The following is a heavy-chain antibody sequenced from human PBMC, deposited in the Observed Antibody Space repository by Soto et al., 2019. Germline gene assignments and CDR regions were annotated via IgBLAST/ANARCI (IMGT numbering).Heavy chain of an antibody. V-gene: IGHV3-30*03. D-gene: IGHD3-3*01. Sequence: GGSLRLSCAASGFTFSSYGMHWVRQAPGKGLEWVAVISYDGSNKYYADSVKGRFTISRDNSKNTLYLQMNSLRAEDTAVYYCAVEKGFLHFDYWGQVTLVTVSS. CDR2: ISYDGSNK. J-gene: IGHJ4*02. CDR3: AVEKGFLHFDY. CDR1: GFTFSSYG.